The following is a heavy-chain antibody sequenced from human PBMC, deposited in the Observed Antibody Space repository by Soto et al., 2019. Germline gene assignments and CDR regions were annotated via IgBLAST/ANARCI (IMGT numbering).Heavy chain of an antibody. Sequence: PGGSLRLSCAASGFTFSSYWMSWVRQAPGKGLEWVANIKQDGSEKYYVDSVKGRFTISRDNAKNSLYLQMNSLRAEDTAVYYCARVPFGWGQEGDAFDIWGQGTMVTVSS. CDR2: IKQDGSEK. CDR1: GFTFSSYW. J-gene: IGHJ3*02. V-gene: IGHV3-7*01. CDR3: ARVPFGWGQEGDAFDI. D-gene: IGHD7-27*01.